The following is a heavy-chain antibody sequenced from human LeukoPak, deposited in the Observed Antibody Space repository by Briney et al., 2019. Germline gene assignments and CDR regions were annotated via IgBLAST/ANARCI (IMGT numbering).Heavy chain of an antibody. CDR1: GGTFSSYA. Sequence: ASVKVSCKASGGTFSSYAISWVRQAPGQGLEWMGGIIPIFGTANYAQKFQGRVTITTDESTSTAYMELSSLRSEDTAVYYCARGCEPVARPLGYYYMDVWGKGTTVTVSS. D-gene: IGHD6-6*01. CDR2: IIPIFGTA. CDR3: ARGCEPVARPLGYYYMDV. V-gene: IGHV1-69*05. J-gene: IGHJ6*03.